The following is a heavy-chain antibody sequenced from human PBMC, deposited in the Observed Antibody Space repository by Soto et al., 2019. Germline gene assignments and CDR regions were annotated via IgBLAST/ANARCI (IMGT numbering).Heavy chain of an antibody. D-gene: IGHD2-15*01. CDR1: GYTFTSYD. V-gene: IGHV1-8*01. J-gene: IGHJ5*02. CDR3: ARAWDIVVNWFDP. Sequence: ASVKVSCKASGYTFTSYDINWVRQGTGQGLEWMGWMNPNSGNTGYAQKFQGRVTMTRNTSISTAYMELSSLRSEDTAVYYCARAWDIVVNWFDPWGQGTLVTVSS. CDR2: MNPNSGNT.